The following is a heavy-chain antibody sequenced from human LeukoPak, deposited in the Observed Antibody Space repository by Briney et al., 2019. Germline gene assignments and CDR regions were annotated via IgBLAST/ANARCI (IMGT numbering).Heavy chain of an antibody. V-gene: IGHV1-8*01. CDR2: MNPNSGNT. J-gene: IGHJ6*02. CDR3: ARSPHYYDSSGYYGNFRYYYYYYGMDV. D-gene: IGHD3-22*01. Sequence: ASVKVSCKASGYTFTSYDINWVRQATGQGLEWKGWMNPNSGNTGYAQKFQGRVTMTRNTSISTAYMELSSLRSEDTAVYYCARSPHYYDSSGYYGNFRYYYYYYGMDVWGQGTTVTVSS. CDR1: GYTFTSYD.